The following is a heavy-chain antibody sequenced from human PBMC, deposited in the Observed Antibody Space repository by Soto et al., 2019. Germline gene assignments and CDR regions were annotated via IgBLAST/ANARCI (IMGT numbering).Heavy chain of an antibody. D-gene: IGHD1-20*01. Sequence: PSETLSLTCTVSGGSVSSGSYYWSWIRQPPGKGLEWIGYIYYSGSTNYNPAPKSRVTISVDTSKNQFSLKLSSVTAADTAVYYCARVRGYNWNLAWFDPWGQGTLVTVSS. CDR1: GGSVSSGSYY. V-gene: IGHV4-61*01. CDR3: ARVRGYNWNLAWFDP. CDR2: IYYSGST. J-gene: IGHJ5*02.